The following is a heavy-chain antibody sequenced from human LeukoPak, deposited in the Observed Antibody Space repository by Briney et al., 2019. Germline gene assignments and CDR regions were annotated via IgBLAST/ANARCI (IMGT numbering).Heavy chain of an antibody. D-gene: IGHD6-13*01. CDR2: IYTSGST. Sequence: SETLSLTCTVSGGSISSYYWSWIRQPPGKGLEWIGYIYTSGSTNYNPSLKSRVTISVDTSKNQFSLKLSSVTAADTAVYYRARQYSSSWYGNWFDPWGQGTLVTVSS. CDR3: ARQYSSSWYGNWFDP. CDR1: GGSISSYY. J-gene: IGHJ5*02. V-gene: IGHV4-4*09.